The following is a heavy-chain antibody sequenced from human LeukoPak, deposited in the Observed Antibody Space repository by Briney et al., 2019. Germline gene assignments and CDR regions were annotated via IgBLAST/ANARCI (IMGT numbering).Heavy chain of an antibody. V-gene: IGHV1-69*13. J-gene: IGHJ6*03. CDR3: ARGDNLYYYYYYMDV. Sequence: GASVKVSCKASGGTFSSYAISWVRQAPGQGLEWMGGIIPIFGTANYAQKFQGRVTITADESTSTAYMELSSLRSEDTAVYYCARGDNLYYYYYYMDVWGKGTTVTVSS. CDR1: GGTFSSYA. D-gene: IGHD5-24*01. CDR2: IIPIFGTA.